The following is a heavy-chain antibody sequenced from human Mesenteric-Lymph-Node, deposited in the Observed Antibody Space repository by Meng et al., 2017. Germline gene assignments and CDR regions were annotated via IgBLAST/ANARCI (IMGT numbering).Heavy chain of an antibody. D-gene: IGHD1-1*01. CDR1: VGSIRSGSYY. CDR3: ATWIQLGAFDY. CDR2: IYYTGST. Sequence: QVQLQESGPGLVKPSQTLSLTCTVSVGSIRSGSYYWTWSRQHQGKGLEWIGYIYYTGSTYYNPSLKSRVTISGDTSKNQFSLKLSSVTAADTAVYYCATWIQLGAFDYWGQGTLVTVSS. J-gene: IGHJ4*02. V-gene: IGHV4-31*03.